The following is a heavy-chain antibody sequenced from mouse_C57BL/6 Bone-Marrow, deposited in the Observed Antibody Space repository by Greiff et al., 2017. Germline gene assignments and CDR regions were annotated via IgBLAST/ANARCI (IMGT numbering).Heavy chain of an antibody. Sequence: QVHVKQSGPGLVQPSQSLSITCTVSGFSLTSYGVHWVRQSPGKGLEWLGVIWSGGSTDYYAAFISRLSISKDNSKSQVFFKMNSLQADDTAIYYCARRGEWLLPFAYWGQGTLVTVSA. J-gene: IGHJ3*01. CDR3: ARRGEWLLPFAY. D-gene: IGHD2-3*01. CDR1: GFSLTSYG. V-gene: IGHV2-2*01. CDR2: IWSGGST.